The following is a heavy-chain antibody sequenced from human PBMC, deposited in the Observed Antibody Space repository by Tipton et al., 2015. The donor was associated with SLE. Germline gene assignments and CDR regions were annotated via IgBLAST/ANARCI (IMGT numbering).Heavy chain of an antibody. CDR1: GGSISSYY. CDR3: ARDGALIDVFDV. D-gene: IGHD2-8*01. J-gene: IGHJ3*01. CDR2: IYYSGST. Sequence: TLSLTCTVSGGSISSYYWSWIRQPPGKGLEWIGYIYYSGSTNYNPSLKSRVTISVDTSKNQFSLKLSSVTAADTAVYYCARDGALIDVFDVWGQGAVVTVSS. V-gene: IGHV4-59*01.